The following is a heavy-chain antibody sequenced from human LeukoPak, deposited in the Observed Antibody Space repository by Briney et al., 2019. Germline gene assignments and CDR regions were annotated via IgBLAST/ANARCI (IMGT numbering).Heavy chain of an antibody. J-gene: IGHJ3*02. CDR2: IIPILGIA. CDR1: GGTFSSYA. V-gene: IGHV1-69*04. D-gene: IGHD3-22*01. CDR3: ARAFTYYYDSSGPYDAFDI. Sequence: SVKVSCKASGGTFSSYAISWVRQAPGQGLEWMGRIIPILGIANYAQKFQGRVTITADKSMSTAYMELSSLRSEDTAVYYCARAFTYYYDSSGPYDAFDIWGQGTMVTVSS.